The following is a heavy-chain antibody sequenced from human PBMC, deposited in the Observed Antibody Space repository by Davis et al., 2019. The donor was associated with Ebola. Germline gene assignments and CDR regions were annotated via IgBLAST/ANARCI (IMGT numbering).Heavy chain of an antibody. Sequence: GGSLRLSCSASGFSFNDYYMTWVRQAPGKGLEWLSSISNSGVITDYADSVKGRFTISRDNAKNSLFLQLSSLRVADTAVYYCAREGPLSHYVSGGFNIDSWGQGALVTVAS. V-gene: IGHV3-11*01. D-gene: IGHD3-10*01. CDR1: GFSFNDYY. CDR3: AREGPLSHYVSGGFNIDS. CDR2: ISNSGVIT. J-gene: IGHJ4*02.